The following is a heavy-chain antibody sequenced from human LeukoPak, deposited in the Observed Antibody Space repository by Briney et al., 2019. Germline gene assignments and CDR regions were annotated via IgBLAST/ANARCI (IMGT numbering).Heavy chain of an antibody. CDR1: GFTVSNNY. Sequence: GGSLRLSCTASGFTVSNNYISWVRQAPGKGLEWVSVIYSGGGTYYADSVKDRFTISRDNSKNTLYLQMNSLRAEDTAVYYCARLAVGGWDLRYWGQGSLVIVSS. D-gene: IGHD6-19*01. V-gene: IGHV3-66*01. CDR3: ARLAVGGWDLRY. J-gene: IGHJ4*02. CDR2: IYSGGGT.